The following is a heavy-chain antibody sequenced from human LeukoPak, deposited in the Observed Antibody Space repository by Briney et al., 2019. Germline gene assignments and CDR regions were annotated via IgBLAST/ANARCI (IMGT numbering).Heavy chain of an antibody. CDR2: ISGSGGST. Sequence: GGSLRLSCAASGFTFSSYAMSWVRQTPGKGLEWVSAISGSGGSTYYADSVKGRFTISRDNSKNTLYLQMNSLRAEDTAVYYCAGYRGSSGLSDLPLWGQGTLVTVSS. CDR1: GFTFSSYA. J-gene: IGHJ4*02. CDR3: AGYRGSSGLSDLPL. V-gene: IGHV3-23*01. D-gene: IGHD3-22*01.